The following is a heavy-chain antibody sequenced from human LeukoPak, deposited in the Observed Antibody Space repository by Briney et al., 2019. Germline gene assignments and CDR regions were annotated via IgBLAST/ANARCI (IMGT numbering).Heavy chain of an antibody. Sequence: PSETLSFTCAVYGGSFSGYYWSWIRQPPGKGLEWIGEINHSGSTNYNPSLKSRVTISVDTSKNQFSLKLSSVTAADTAVYYCARPPPAVAARQYYFDYWGQGTLVTVSS. D-gene: IGHD6-6*01. CDR1: GGSFSGYY. CDR2: INHSGST. V-gene: IGHV4-34*01. J-gene: IGHJ4*02. CDR3: ARPPPAVAARQYYFDY.